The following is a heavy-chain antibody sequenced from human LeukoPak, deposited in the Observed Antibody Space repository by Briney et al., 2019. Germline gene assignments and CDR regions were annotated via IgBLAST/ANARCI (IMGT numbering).Heavy chain of an antibody. Sequence: SQTLSLTCTVSGGSLSSGSDYWSWIRQSAGKGLEWIGRIYASGSANYKPSLKSRVTISVDTSKNQFSLKLSSVTAADTAVYYCARSGYSNFDYWGQGTLVTVSS. CDR3: ARSGYSNFDY. J-gene: IGHJ4*02. V-gene: IGHV4-61*02. CDR1: GGSLSSGSDY. D-gene: IGHD3-3*01. CDR2: IYASGSA.